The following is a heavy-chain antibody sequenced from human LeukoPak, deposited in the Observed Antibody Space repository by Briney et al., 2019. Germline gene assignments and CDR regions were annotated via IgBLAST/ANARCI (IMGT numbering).Heavy chain of an antibody. CDR2: ISGSGGST. V-gene: IGHV3-23*01. D-gene: IGHD2-15*01. CDR3: AKDGSRAWDIGFQH. CDR1: GFTFSSYG. J-gene: IGHJ1*01. Sequence: GGSLRLSCAASGFTFSSYGMSWVRQAPGKGLEWVSAISGSGGSTYYADSVKGRFTISRDNSKNTLYLQMNSLRAEDTAVYYCAKDGSRAWDIGFQHWGQGTLVTVSS.